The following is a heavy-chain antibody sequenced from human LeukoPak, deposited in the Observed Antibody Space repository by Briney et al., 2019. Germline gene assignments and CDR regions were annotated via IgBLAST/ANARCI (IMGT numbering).Heavy chain of an antibody. J-gene: IGHJ5*01. D-gene: IGHD6-19*01. Sequence: DSVKVSCKASGHTFTGYYMHWVRQAPRQGLEWMGWINPNSGGTNFAQKFQGRVTMTRDTCISRAYMELSRLRSDDTAVYYCAREKRVAGSRGGFDSWGQGTLVTVSS. CDR2: INPNSGGT. V-gene: IGHV1-2*02. CDR3: AREKRVAGSRGGFDS. CDR1: GHTFTGYY.